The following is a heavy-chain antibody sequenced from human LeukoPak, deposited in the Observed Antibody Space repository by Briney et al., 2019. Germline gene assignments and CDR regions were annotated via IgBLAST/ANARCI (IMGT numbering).Heavy chain of an antibody. CDR1: GYTFTSYG. V-gene: IGHV1-18*01. Sequence: ASVKVSCKASGYTFTSYGISWARQAPGQGLEWMGWISAYNGNTNYAQKLQGRVTMTTDTSTSTAYMELRSLRSDDTAVYYCARGPHPYLGEQQLVDYWGQGTLVSVSS. CDR3: ARGPHPYLGEQQLVDY. D-gene: IGHD6-13*01. CDR2: ISAYNGNT. J-gene: IGHJ4*02.